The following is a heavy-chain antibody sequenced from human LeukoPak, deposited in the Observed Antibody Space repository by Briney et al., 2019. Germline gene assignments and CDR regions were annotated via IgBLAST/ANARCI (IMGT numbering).Heavy chain of an antibody. J-gene: IGHJ1*01. CDR2: IIPIFGTA. CDR3: ARRIAAAGNEYFQH. D-gene: IGHD6-13*01. CDR1: GGTFSSYA. V-gene: IGHV1-69*05. Sequence: SVKVSCKASGGTFSSYAISWVRQAPGQGLEWMGGIIPIFGTANYAQKFQGRVTITTDESTRTAYMELSSLRSEDTAVYYCARRIAAAGNEYFQHWGQGTLVTVSS.